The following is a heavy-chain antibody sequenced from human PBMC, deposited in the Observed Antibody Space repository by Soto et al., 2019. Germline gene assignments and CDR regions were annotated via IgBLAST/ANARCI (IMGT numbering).Heavy chain of an antibody. Sequence: QVQLVQSGAEVKKPGSSVKVSCKASGGTFSSYAISWVRQAPGQGLEWMGGIIPIFGTANYAQKFQGRVTITADESTNTADMELSSLRSEDTAVYYCARDMWEVGPPGYGGQGTLVTVSS. J-gene: IGHJ4*02. CDR3: ARDMWEVGPPGY. CDR1: GGTFSSYA. CDR2: IIPIFGTA. V-gene: IGHV1-69*12. D-gene: IGHD1-26*01.